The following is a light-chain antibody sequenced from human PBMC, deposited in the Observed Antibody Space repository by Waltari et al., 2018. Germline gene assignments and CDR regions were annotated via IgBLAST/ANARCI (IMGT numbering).Light chain of an antibody. V-gene: IGLV2-11*01. CDR2: DVS. Sequence: QSALTQPRSVSGSPGQSVTISCTGTSSDVGGYKYVSWYQQHPGKAPKLVIYDVSKRPPGVPDRFSGSKSGNTASLTISGLQAEDEADYYCCSYAYTYWVFGGGTKLTVL. CDR3: CSYAYTYWV. CDR1: SSDVGGYKY. J-gene: IGLJ3*02.